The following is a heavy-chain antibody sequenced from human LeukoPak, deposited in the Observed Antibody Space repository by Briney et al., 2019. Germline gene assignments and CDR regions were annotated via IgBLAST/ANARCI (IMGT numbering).Heavy chain of an antibody. CDR2: IKQDGSEK. CDR1: GFTFSSYW. J-gene: IGHJ6*02. V-gene: IGHV3-7*03. Sequence: PGGSLRLSCAASGFTFSSYWMSWVRQAPGKGLEWVANIKQDGSEKYYVDSVKGRSTISRDNAKNSLYLQMNSLRAEDTAVYYCARDLLYSYYYGMDVWGQGTTVTVSS. CDR3: ARDLLYSYYYGMDV. D-gene: IGHD3-16*01.